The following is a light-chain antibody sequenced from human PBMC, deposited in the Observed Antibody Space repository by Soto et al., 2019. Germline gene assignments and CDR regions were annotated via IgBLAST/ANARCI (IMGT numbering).Light chain of an antibody. CDR2: DVT. Sequence: QSVLTQPPSASGSPGQSVTISCTGTSSDVGAYNYVSWYQQHPGKAPKLMIYDVTKRPSGVPDRFSGFKSGNTASLTVSGLQAEDEADYYCSSYAGSNIYVIFGGGTKVTVL. V-gene: IGLV2-8*01. J-gene: IGLJ2*01. CDR1: SSDVGAYNY. CDR3: SSYAGSNIYVI.